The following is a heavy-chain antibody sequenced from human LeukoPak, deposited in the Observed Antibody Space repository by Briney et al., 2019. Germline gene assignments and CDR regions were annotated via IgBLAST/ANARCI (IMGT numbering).Heavy chain of an antibody. CDR2: INPNSGGT. CDR1: GYTFTTYY. V-gene: IGHV1-2*04. CDR3: ARVTEPIAAAGTESLWAFDI. J-gene: IGHJ3*02. Sequence: GASVKVSCKASGYTFTTYYLHWVRQAPGQGLEWMGWINPNSGGTNYAQKFQGWVTMTRDTSISTAYMELSRLRSDDTAVYYCARVTEPIAAAGTESLWAFDIWGQGTMVTVSS. D-gene: IGHD6-13*01.